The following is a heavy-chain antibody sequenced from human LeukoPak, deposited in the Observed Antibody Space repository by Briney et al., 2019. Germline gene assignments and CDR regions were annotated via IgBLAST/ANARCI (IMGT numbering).Heavy chain of an antibody. CDR2: IIPIFGTA. D-gene: IGHD4/OR15-4a*01. CDR1: GGTFSSYA. V-gene: IGHV1-69*13. Sequence: ASVKVSCKASGGTFSSYAISWVRQAPGQGLEWMGGIIPIFGTANYAQKFQGRVTITADESTSTAYMELSSLRSEDTAVYYCARSRAMVDHDAFDIWGQGTMVTVSS. J-gene: IGHJ3*02. CDR3: ARSRAMVDHDAFDI.